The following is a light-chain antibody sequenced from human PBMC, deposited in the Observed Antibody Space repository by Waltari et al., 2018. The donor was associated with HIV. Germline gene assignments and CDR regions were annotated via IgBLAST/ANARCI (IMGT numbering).Light chain of an antibody. CDR1: QTISRS. Sequence: DIEMTQSPSTLPLSLSDRVTITCRASQTISRSLSWYQQRPGTAPKLLIYKASSLEDGVPPRFSGSGSGTEFTLTIDSLQSDDIAVYFCQQYSACPFTFGQGTKLEI. CDR2: KAS. V-gene: IGKV1-5*03. J-gene: IGKJ2*01. CDR3: QQYSACPFT.